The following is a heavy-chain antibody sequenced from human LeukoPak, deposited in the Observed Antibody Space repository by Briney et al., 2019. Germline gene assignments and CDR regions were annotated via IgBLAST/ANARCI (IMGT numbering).Heavy chain of an antibody. CDR3: AKDVRESSYYYYYYMDV. J-gene: IGHJ6*03. CDR2: IRYDGSNK. CDR1: RFTFSRYG. V-gene: IGHV3-30*02. Sequence: GGSLRLSCAASRFTFSRYGMHWVRQAPGKGLEWVAFIRYDGSNKYYADSVKGRFTISRDNSKNTLYLQMNSLRAEDTAVYYCAKDVRESSYYYYYYMDVWGKGTTVTISS.